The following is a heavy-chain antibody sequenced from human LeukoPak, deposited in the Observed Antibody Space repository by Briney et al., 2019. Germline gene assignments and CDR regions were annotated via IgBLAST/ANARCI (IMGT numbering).Heavy chain of an antibody. CDR2: ISSSGSTI. CDR3: ATHTIGYSSSGAFDI. Sequence: GGSLRLSCAASGFTFSSYEMNWVRQAPGKGLEWVSYISSSGSTINYADSVKGRSTTSRDNAKNSLYLQMNSLRAEDTAVYYCATHTIGYSSSGAFDIWGQGTMVTVSS. D-gene: IGHD6-13*01. J-gene: IGHJ3*02. V-gene: IGHV3-48*03. CDR1: GFTFSSYE.